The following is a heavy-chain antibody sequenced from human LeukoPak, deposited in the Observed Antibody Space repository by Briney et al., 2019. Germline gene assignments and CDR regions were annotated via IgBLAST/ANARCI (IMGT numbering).Heavy chain of an antibody. CDR2: INHSGST. CDR3: ARSLRLGELSLTDFDY. V-gene: IGHV4-34*01. Sequence: PSETLSLTCAVYGGSFSGYYWSWIRQPPGKGLEWIGEINHSGSTNYNPSLKSRVTISVDTSKNQFSLKLSSVTAADTAVYYCARSLRLGELSLTDFDYWGQGTLVTVSS. CDR1: GGSFSGYY. D-gene: IGHD3-16*02. J-gene: IGHJ4*02.